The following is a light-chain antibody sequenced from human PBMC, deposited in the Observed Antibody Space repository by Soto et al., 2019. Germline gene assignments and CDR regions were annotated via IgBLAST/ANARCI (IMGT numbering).Light chain of an antibody. CDR3: QKSYSSPLN. V-gene: IGKV1-39*01. Sequence: DIQMTQSPSSLSASVGDRVTITCRASQSISNYLNWYQQKPGKAPNLLIFAAYILQTGVPSRFTGGGSGTDFTLTINSLQPEDFGTYFCQKSYSSPLNCGGGTTGDIK. CDR2: AAY. CDR1: QSISNY. J-gene: IGKJ4*01.